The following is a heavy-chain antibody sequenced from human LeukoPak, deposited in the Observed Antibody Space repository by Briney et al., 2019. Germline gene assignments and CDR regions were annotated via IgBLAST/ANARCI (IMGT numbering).Heavy chain of an antibody. CDR3: ARGQWFRAF. V-gene: IGHV4-61*02. CDR2: IYTTGSA. D-gene: IGHD3-10*01. Sequence: PSETLSLTCNVSGGSISSGNYFWSWIRQPAGKGLEWIGRIYTTGSATYNPSLKSRVTISVDTSKNQFSLKMDSVTAADTAVYYCARGQWFRAFWSRGTPVTVSS. J-gene: IGHJ4*02. CDR1: GGSISSGNYF.